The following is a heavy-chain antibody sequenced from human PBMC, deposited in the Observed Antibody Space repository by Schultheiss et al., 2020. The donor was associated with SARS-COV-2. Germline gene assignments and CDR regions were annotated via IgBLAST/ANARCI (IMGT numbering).Heavy chain of an antibody. CDR2: ISSSSSTI. CDR1: GFTVSSNY. Sequence: GGSLRLSCAASGFTVSSNYMSWVRQAPGKGLEWVSYISSSSSTIYYADSVKGRFTISRDNSKNTLYLQMNSLRAEDTAVYYCATQWLRLVYFDYWGQGTLVTVSS. D-gene: IGHD3-22*01. CDR3: ATQWLRLVYFDY. J-gene: IGHJ4*02. V-gene: IGHV3-48*01.